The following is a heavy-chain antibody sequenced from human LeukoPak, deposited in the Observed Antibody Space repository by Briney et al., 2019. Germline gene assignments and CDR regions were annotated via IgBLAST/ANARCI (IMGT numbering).Heavy chain of an antibody. Sequence: NSGGTYYAQKFQGRVTMTRDTSISTAYMELSRLRSDDTAVYYCARDLYCTSGSCYAFYPDYWGQGTLVTVSS. CDR2: NSGGT. V-gene: IGHV1-2*02. CDR3: ARDLYCTSGSCYAFYPDY. D-gene: IGHD2-15*01. J-gene: IGHJ4*02.